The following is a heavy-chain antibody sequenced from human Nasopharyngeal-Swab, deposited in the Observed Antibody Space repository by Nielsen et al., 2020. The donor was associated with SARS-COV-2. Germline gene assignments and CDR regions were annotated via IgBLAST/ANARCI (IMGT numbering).Heavy chain of an antibody. CDR2: IYYSGST. D-gene: IGHD3-10*01. CDR3: ARGSGSRRNWFDP. Sequence: GSLRLSCTVSGGSISSYYWSWIRQPPGKGLEWIGYIYYSGSTNYNPSLKSRVTISVDTSKNQFSLKLSSVTAADTAVYYCARGSGSRRNWFDPWGQGTLVTVSS. J-gene: IGHJ5*02. V-gene: IGHV4-59*01. CDR1: GGSISSYY.